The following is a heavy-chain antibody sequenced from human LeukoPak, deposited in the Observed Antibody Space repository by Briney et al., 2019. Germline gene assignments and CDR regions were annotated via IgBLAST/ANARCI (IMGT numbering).Heavy chain of an antibody. Sequence: SETLSLTCTVSGASISSTTYYWGWIRQPPGKGLEWIGSIYFGVSTYYNPSLKSRVTISVDTSKNQFSLKLSSVTAADTAVYYCASEFYYDSSGYYSLVYWGQGTLVTVSS. V-gene: IGHV4-39*07. D-gene: IGHD3-22*01. CDR2: IYFGVST. CDR3: ASEFYYDSSGYYSLVY. CDR1: GASISSTTYY. J-gene: IGHJ4*02.